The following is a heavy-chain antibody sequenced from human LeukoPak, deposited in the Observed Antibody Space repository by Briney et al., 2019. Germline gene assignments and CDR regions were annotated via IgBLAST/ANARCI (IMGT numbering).Heavy chain of an antibody. CDR1: GGSFSGYH. Sequence: PSETLSLTCAVSGGSFSGYHCSWIRQTPGKELEWIGEVSQSGGASYNPSLKSRVTISVETSKNHFSLKLTSATAADTAMYYCAGSYGGNAVGPFDIWGQGTMVTVSS. J-gene: IGHJ3*02. CDR2: VSQSGGA. V-gene: IGHV4-34*01. CDR3: AGSYGGNAVGPFDI. D-gene: IGHD4-23*01.